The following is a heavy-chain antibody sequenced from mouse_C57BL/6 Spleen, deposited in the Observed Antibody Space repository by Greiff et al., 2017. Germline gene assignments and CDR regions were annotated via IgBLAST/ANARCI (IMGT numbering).Heavy chain of an antibody. D-gene: IGHD2-3*01. CDR1: GYTFTSYW. CDR3: ARNGYYGDY. J-gene: IGHJ4*01. Sequence: QLQQPGAELVKPGASVKLSCKASGYTFTSYWMQWVKQRPGQGLEWIGEIDPSDSYTNYNQKFKGKATLTVDTSSSTAYMQLSSLTSEDSAVYYCARNGYYGDYWGQGTSVTVSS. V-gene: IGHV1-50*01. CDR2: IDPSDSYT.